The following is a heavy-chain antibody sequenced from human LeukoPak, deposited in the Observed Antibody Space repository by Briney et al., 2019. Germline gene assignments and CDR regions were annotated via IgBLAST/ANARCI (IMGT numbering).Heavy chain of an antibody. D-gene: IGHD1/OR15-1a*01. Sequence: GGSLRLSCAASGFTFSSSWMTWVRQAPGKGLEWAANIKQDGSEESYVDSVRGRFTNSRDNAENSLYLQMNSLRAEDTAVYFCARRTLPYLDVWGKGTTVTVSS. CDR2: IKQDGSEE. J-gene: IGHJ6*03. CDR1: GFTFSSSW. V-gene: IGHV3-7*01. CDR3: ARRTLPYLDV.